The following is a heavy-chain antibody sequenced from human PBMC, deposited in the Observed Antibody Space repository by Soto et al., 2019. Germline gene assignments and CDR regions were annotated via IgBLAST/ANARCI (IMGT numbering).Heavy chain of an antibody. Sequence: QVQLVQSGAEVKKPGSSVKVSCKASGGTFSSYAISWVRQAPGQGLEWMGGIIPIFGTANYAQKFQGRVTITSDESTSTVYMDLSSMRSEDMAVYYYARDSVATSMPLRYWGQGTLVTVST. CDR3: ARDSVATSMPLRY. D-gene: IGHD5-18*01. CDR2: IIPIFGTA. CDR1: GGTFSSYA. V-gene: IGHV1-69*05. J-gene: IGHJ4*02.